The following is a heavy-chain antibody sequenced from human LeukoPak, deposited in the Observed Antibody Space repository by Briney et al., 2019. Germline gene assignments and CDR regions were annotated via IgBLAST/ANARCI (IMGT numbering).Heavy chain of an antibody. V-gene: IGHV3-66*01. D-gene: IGHD2-15*01. CDR2: IYSGGST. Sequence: GGSLRLSCAASGFTFSSYAMSWVRQAPGKGLEWVSVIYSGGSTYYADSVKGRFTISRDNAKNSLYLQMNSLRAEDTAVYYCARDWFIVDYWGQGTLVTVSS. CDR1: GFTFSSYA. J-gene: IGHJ4*02. CDR3: ARDWFIVDY.